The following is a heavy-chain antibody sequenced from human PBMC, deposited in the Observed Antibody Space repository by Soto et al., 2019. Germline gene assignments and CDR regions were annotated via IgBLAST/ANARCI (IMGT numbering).Heavy chain of an antibody. V-gene: IGHV1-58*01. CDR1: GFTFTSSA. J-gene: IGHJ3*02. CDR3: AADSSGHSSDAIDI. Sequence: SVKGSCKASGFTFTSSAVKWVRQARGQRLEWIGWIVVGSGNTNYAQKFQERVTITRDMSTSTAYMELSSLRSEDTAVYYCAADSSGHSSDAIDIWGQGTMVTVSS. D-gene: IGHD3-22*01. CDR2: IVVGSGNT.